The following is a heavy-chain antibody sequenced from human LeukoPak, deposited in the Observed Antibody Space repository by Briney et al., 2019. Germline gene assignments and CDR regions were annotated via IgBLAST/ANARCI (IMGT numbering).Heavy chain of an antibody. CDR1: GFTFSDYY. D-gene: IGHD2-8*01. J-gene: IGHJ4*02. Sequence: GGSLRLSCAASGFTFSDYYMNWIRQSPGKGLEWISYISSRSGGTIYYADSVKGRFTISRDNSKNSLYLQMNSLRAEDTAVYYCARALIGYYFDYWGQGTLVTVSS. V-gene: IGHV3-11*04. CDR2: ISSRSGGTI. CDR3: ARALIGYYFDY.